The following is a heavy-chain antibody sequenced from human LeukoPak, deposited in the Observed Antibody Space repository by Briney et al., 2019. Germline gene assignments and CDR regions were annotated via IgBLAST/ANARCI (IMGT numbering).Heavy chain of an antibody. CDR1: GCTFSSYA. J-gene: IGHJ4*02. CDR3: AKGGGYYGYY. D-gene: IGHD3-22*01. Sequence: PGGSLRLSCAASGCTFSSYAMSWVRQAPGKGLEWVAAISGSGGSTYYADSVRGRLTISRDNSKNTLYLQINSLRAEDTAVHYCAKGGGYYGYYWGQGTLVTVSS. CDR2: ISGSGGST. V-gene: IGHV3-23*01.